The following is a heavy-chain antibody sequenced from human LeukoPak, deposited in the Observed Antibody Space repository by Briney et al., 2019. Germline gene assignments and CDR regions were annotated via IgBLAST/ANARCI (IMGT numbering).Heavy chain of an antibody. J-gene: IGHJ4*02. CDR3: ASEAGSHKLLYYFDY. CDR1: GGSISSSSYY. CDR2: IYYSGST. Sequence: PSETLSLTCTVSGGSISSSSYYWGWIRQPPGKGLEWIGSIYYSGSTYYNPSLKSRVTISVDTSKNQFSLKLSSVTAADTAVYYCASEAGSHKLLYYFDYWGQGTLVTVSS. D-gene: IGHD6-19*01. V-gene: IGHV4-39*07.